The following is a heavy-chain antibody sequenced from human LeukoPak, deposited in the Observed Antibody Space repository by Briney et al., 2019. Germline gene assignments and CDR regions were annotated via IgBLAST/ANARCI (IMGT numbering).Heavy chain of an antibody. V-gene: IGHV3-48*04. J-gene: IGHJ4*02. CDR3: ARVIGSYGDSAY. CDR1: GFNFRSYS. D-gene: IGHD3-16*01. Sequence: GGSLRLSCAASGFNFRSYSMNWVRQAPGKGLEWLSYISSTSSAMYYADSLKGLFTISRDNAKNSPYLQMDSLRAEDTAVYYCARVIGSYGDSAYWGQGTLVTVSS. CDR2: ISSTSSAM.